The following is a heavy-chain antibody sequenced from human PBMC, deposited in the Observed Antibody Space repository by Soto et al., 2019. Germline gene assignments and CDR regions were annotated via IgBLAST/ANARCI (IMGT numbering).Heavy chain of an antibody. J-gene: IGHJ4*02. CDR1: GYTFTSYA. CDR2: INAGNGNT. V-gene: IGHV1-3*01. D-gene: IGHD6-19*01. Sequence: QVQLVQSGAEVKKPGASVKVSCKASGYTFTSYAMHWVRQAPGQRLEWMGWINAGNGNTKYSQKFQGRVTITRDTSASTAYMELSSLRSEDTAVYYCAREISTGYSSGCHDYWGQGTLVTVSS. CDR3: AREISTGYSSGCHDY.